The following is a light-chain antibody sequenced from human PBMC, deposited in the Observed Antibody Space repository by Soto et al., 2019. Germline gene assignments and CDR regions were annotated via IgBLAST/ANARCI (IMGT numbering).Light chain of an antibody. CDR1: QSISSW. CDR3: QQYNSYSLT. Sequence: ISLTHTHPTPSASVGARVTITCRASQSISSWLAWYQQKPGKAPKLLIYDASSLESGVPSRFSGSRSGTECTLTISSLQPDDVSTYYCQQYNSYSLTFSQGTKVDI. J-gene: IGKJ1*01. V-gene: IGKV1-5*01. CDR2: DAS.